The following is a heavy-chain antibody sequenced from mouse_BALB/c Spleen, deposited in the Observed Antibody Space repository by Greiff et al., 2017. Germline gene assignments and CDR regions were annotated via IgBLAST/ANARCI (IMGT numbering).Heavy chain of an antibody. CDR2: IYPGDGDT. V-gene: IGHV1-87*01. CDR1: GYTFTSYW. CDR3: ARPTAYGNGYFDY. Sequence: QVQLQQSGAELARPGASVKLSCKASGYTFTSYWMQWVKQRPGQGLEWIGAIYPGDGDTRYTQKFKGKATLTADKSSSTAYMQLSSLASEDSAVYYCARPTAYGNGYFDYWGQGTTLTVSS. D-gene: IGHD2-1*01. J-gene: IGHJ2*01.